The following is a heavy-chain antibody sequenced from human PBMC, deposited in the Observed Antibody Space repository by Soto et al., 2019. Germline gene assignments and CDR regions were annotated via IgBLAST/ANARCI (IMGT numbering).Heavy chain of an antibody. CDR3: AKGGYSYGEGYFDY. V-gene: IGHV4-30-4*01. D-gene: IGHD5-18*01. CDR1: GGSISSGDYY. CDR2: IYYSGST. Sequence: TLSLTCTVSGGSISSGDYYWSWIRQPPGKGLEWIGYIYYSGSTYYNPSLKSRVTISVDTSKNQFSLKLSSVTAADTAVYYCAKGGYSYGEGYFDYWGQGTLVTVSS. J-gene: IGHJ4*02.